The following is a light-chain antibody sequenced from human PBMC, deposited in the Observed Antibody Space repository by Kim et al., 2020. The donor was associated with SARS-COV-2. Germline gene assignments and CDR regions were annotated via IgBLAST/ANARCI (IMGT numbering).Light chain of an antibody. CDR1: QSVSSN. CDR3: QQYKSWPPGYT. Sequence: DIVMTQSPATLSVSPGERATLSCRASQSVSSNLAWYQQKPDQAPRLLIYGASTRATGIPARFSGTGSGTEFTLTISSLQSEDFAVYYCQQYKSWPPGYTFGQGTKLEI. J-gene: IGKJ2*01. CDR2: GAS. V-gene: IGKV3-15*01.